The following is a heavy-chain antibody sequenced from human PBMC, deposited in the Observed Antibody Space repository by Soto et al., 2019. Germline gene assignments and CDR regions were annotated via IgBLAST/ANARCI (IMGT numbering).Heavy chain of an antibody. Sequence: QVQLVQSGAEVKKPGSSVKVSCKASGGTFSSYAISWVRQAPGQGLEWMGGIIPIFGTANYAQKFQGRVTITADESTSTAYMELSSLRSEDKAVYYCARDDVTIFGVVTQYYGMDVWGQGTTVTVSS. V-gene: IGHV1-69*01. CDR2: IIPIFGTA. CDR3: ARDDVTIFGVVTQYYGMDV. D-gene: IGHD3-3*01. CDR1: GGTFSSYA. J-gene: IGHJ6*02.